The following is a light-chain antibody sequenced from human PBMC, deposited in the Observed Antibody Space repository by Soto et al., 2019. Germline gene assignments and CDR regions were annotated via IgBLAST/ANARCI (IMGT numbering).Light chain of an antibody. J-gene: IGKJ5*01. V-gene: IGKV3D-20*02. CDR3: QQRSNWPIT. CDR1: QSVSSDY. CDR2: GAS. Sequence: EIVLTQSPDTLSLSPGERATLSCRASQSVSSDYLVWYQQKPGLPPRLLIYGASRRATGIPARFSGSGSGTDFTLTISSLEPEDFAVYYCQQRSNWPITFGQGTRLEI.